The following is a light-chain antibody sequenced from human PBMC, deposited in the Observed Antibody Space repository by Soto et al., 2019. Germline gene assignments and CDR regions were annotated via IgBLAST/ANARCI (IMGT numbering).Light chain of an antibody. CDR3: AAWDASLNGYV. V-gene: IGLV1-44*01. CDR2: NDN. Sequence: QSVLTQPPSASGTPGQRVTISCSGSSSNIGSNTVNWNQQLPGTAPKLLIYNDNQRPSGVPDRFSGSKSGTSASLAISGLQSGDEADYACAAWDASLNGYVFGTGTKVTVL. CDR1: SSNIGSNT. J-gene: IGLJ1*01.